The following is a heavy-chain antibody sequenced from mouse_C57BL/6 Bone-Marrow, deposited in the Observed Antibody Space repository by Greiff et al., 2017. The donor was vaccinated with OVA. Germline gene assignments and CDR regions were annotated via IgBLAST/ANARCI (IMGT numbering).Heavy chain of an antibody. CDR1: GFTFSSYG. J-gene: IGHJ2*01. D-gene: IGHD1-1*02. V-gene: IGHV5-6*01. CDR2: ISSGGSYT. CDR3: ARHGDYGGFFDY. Sequence: EVQLVESGGDLVKPGGSLKLSCAASGFTFSSYGMSWVRQTPDKRLEWVATISSGGSYTYYPDSVKGRFTITRDNAKNTLYLQMSSLKSEDTAMYYGARHGDYGGFFDYWGQGTTLTVSS.